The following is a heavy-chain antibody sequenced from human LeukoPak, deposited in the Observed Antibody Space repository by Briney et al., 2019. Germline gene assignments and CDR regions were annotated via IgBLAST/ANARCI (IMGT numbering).Heavy chain of an antibody. Sequence: GGSLRLSCAASGFTFSSYWMHWVRQAPGKGLVWVSRINSDGSSTSYADSVKGRFTISRDNAKNTLYLQMNSLRAEDTAVYYCARDYGWGSRWLQLPYYYYGMDVWGQGTTVTVSS. J-gene: IGHJ6*02. CDR3: ARDYGWGSRWLQLPYYYYGMDV. V-gene: IGHV3-74*01. D-gene: IGHD5-24*01. CDR2: INSDGSST. CDR1: GFTFSSYW.